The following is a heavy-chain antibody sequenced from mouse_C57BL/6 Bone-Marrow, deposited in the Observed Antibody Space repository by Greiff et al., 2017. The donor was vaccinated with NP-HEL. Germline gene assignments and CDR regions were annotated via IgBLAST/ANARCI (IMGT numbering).Heavy chain of an antibody. J-gene: IGHJ1*03. CDR1: GYTFTDYY. CDR2: INPYNGGT. V-gene: IGHV1-19*01. D-gene: IGHD1-1*01. Sequence: EVQLQQSGPVLVKPGASVKMSCKASGYTFTDYYMNWVKQSHGKSLEWIGVINPYNGGTSYNQKFKGKATLTVDKSSSTAYMELNSLTSEDSAVYYCARDYYGRGYWYFDVWGTGTTVTVSS. CDR3: ARDYYGRGYWYFDV.